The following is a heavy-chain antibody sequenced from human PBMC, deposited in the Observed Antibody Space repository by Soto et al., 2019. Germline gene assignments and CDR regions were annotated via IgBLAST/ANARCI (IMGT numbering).Heavy chain of an antibody. CDR3: ARVWAAGTSGWFDP. Sequence: SVKVSCKASGGTFSSYAISWVRQAPGQGLEWMGGIIPIFGTANYAQKFQGRVTITADESTRTAYMELSSLRSEDTAVYYCARVWAAGTSGWFDPWGQGTLVTVSS. D-gene: IGHD6-13*01. V-gene: IGHV1-69*13. CDR2: IIPIFGTA. CDR1: GGTFSSYA. J-gene: IGHJ5*02.